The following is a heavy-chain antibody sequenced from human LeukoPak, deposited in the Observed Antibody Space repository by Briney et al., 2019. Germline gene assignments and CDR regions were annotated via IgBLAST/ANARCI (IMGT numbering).Heavy chain of an antibody. CDR1: GYTFSRYG. V-gene: IGHV1-18*01. Sequence: ASVKVSCRASGYTFSRYGIIWVRQAPGQGLEWMGWISADNGETKYAQKLQGRVTMTTDTSTTTAYMELRSLRSDDTAVYFCARGDYTLGYWGQGTLVTVSS. CDR3: ARGDYTLGY. J-gene: IGHJ4*02. CDR2: ISADNGET. D-gene: IGHD4-17*01.